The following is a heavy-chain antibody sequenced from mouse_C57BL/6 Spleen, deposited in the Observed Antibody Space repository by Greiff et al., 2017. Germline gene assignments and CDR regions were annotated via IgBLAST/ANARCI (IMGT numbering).Heavy chain of an antibody. CDR1: GYTFTDYN. CDR2: INPNNGGT. V-gene: IGHV1-18*01. CDR3: ARYGNWYFDV. J-gene: IGHJ1*03. Sequence: VQLQQSGPELVKPGASVKIPCKASGYTFTDYNMDWVKQSHGKSLEWIGDINPNNGGTIYNQKFKGKATLTVDKSSSTVYMELRSLTSEDTAVYYCARYGNWYFDVWGTGTTVTVSS. D-gene: IGHD2-1*01.